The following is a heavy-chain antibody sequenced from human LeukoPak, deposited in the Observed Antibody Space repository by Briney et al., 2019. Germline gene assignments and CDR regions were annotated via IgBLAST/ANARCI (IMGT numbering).Heavy chain of an antibody. Sequence: PSETLSLTCTVSGGSISSYYWSWIRQPPGKGLEWIGYIYFSGSTNYNPSLTSRVTISVDTSKKQFSLNLSSVTAADTAVYYCARDDQAGYDYWGQGTLVTVSS. J-gene: IGHJ4*02. CDR2: IYFSGST. V-gene: IGHV4-59*12. CDR1: GGSISSYY. D-gene: IGHD2-2*03. CDR3: ARDDQAGYDY.